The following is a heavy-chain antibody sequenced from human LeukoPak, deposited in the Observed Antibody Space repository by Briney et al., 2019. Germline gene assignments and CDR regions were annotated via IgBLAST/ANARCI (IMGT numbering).Heavy chain of an antibody. V-gene: IGHV4-59*01. CDR3: ARDAWRGYYYDSSGYSPAFDI. Sequence: SETLSLTCTVSGGSISSYYWSWIRQPPGKGLEWIGYIYCSGSTNYNPSLKSRATISVDTSKNQFSLKLSSVTAADTAVYYCARDAWRGYYYDSSGYSPAFDIWGQGTMVTVSS. J-gene: IGHJ3*02. CDR2: IYCSGST. D-gene: IGHD3-22*01. CDR1: GGSISSYY.